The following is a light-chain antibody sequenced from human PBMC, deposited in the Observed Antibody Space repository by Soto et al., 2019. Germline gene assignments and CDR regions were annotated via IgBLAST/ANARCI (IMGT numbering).Light chain of an antibody. Sequence: SALTQPASVSGSPGQSITISCTGTSSDVGGYNYVSWYQQHPGKAHKLMIYDVSNRPSGVSNRFTGSKSGNTASLIISGLQAEDEADYYCSSYTSSSPRVLGTGTRSPS. V-gene: IGLV2-14*01. CDR2: DVS. CDR3: SSYTSSSPRV. J-gene: IGLJ1*01. CDR1: SSDVGGYNY.